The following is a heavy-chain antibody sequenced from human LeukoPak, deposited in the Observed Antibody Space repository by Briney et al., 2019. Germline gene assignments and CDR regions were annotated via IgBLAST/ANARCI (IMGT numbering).Heavy chain of an antibody. CDR3: ARDGWLGAAKVPNWFDP. CDR2: INPNSGGT. V-gene: IGHV1-2*02. J-gene: IGHJ5*02. Sequence: GASVKVSCKASGYTFTGYYMNWVRQAPGQGLEWMGWINPNSGGTNYAQKFQGRVTMTRDTSISTAYMELSRLRSDDTAVYYCARDGWLGAAKVPNWFDPWGQGTLVTVSS. D-gene: IGHD1-26*01. CDR1: GYTFTGYY.